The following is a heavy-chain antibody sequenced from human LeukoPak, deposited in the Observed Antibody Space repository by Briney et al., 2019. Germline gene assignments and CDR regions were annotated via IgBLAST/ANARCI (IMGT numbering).Heavy chain of an antibody. CDR3: ATGGSGWYQDY. V-gene: IGHV1-18*01. D-gene: IGHD6-19*01. Sequence: GASVKVSRKASGYTFTNYDISWVRQAPGQGLEWMGSINPYTGNTDYTQKFQGRVTMTTDTSTSTAYMELRSLRSDDTAVYYCATGGSGWYQDYWGQGTLVTVSS. CDR1: GYTFTNYD. CDR2: INPYTGNT. J-gene: IGHJ4*02.